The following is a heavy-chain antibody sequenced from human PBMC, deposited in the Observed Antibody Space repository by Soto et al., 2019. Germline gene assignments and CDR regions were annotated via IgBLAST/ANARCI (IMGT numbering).Heavy chain of an antibody. D-gene: IGHD2-15*01. Sequence: SQTLSLTCVISGDSVSSNGACWNWIRQSPSRGLQWLGRIYYRSKWFHDYAASVESRMAINPDTTGNQFSLQLNYVTPEDTAVYYCARVHCSAGTCLDGLDFWGQGTKVTVSS. V-gene: IGHV6-1*01. CDR2: IYYRSKWFH. CDR1: GDSVSSNGAC. J-gene: IGHJ6*02. CDR3: ARVHCSAGTCLDGLDF.